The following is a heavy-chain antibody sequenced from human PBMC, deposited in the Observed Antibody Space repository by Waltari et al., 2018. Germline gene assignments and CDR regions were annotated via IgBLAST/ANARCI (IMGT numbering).Heavy chain of an antibody. CDR1: GGSISSSSYY. CDR3: ARDLSGIAAAPLAFDI. D-gene: IGHD6-13*01. Sequence: QVQLQESGPGFVKPSQTLSLTCPVSGGSISSSSYYLSWIRQPAGKGLEWIGYIYTSGSTNYNPSRKSRVTISVDTSKNQFSLKLSSVTAADTAVYYCARDLSGIAAAPLAFDIWGQGTMVTVSS. V-gene: IGHV4-61*09. CDR2: IYTSGST. J-gene: IGHJ3*02.